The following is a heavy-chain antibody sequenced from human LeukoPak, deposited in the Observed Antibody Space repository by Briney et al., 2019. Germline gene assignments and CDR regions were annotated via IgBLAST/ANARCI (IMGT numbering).Heavy chain of an antibody. D-gene: IGHD3-22*01. CDR3: ARGGYYDSSGYPVFDY. CDR2: IYYSGST. CDR1: GGSISSGDYY. J-gene: IGHJ4*02. V-gene: IGHV4-30-4*01. Sequence: SETLSLTCTVSGGSISSGDYYWSWIRQPPGKGLEWIGYIYYSGSTYYNPSLKSRVTISVDTSKNQFSLKLSSVTAADTAVYCCARGGYYDSSGYPVFDYWGQGTLVTVSS.